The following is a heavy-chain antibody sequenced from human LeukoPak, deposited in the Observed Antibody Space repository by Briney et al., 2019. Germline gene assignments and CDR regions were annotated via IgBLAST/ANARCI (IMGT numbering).Heavy chain of an antibody. D-gene: IGHD1-26*01. J-gene: IGHJ4*02. CDR3: GRAVGGNVFDY. CDR1: GFTFSSHS. CDR2: ISATTSYI. V-gene: IGHV3-21*01. Sequence: GGSLRLSCAASGFTFSSHSMNWVRQAPGRGLEWVSSISATTSYIYYADSVKGRFTISRDNAKRSLYLQMNSLRAEDTAVYYCGRAVGGNVFDYWGQGTQVTVAS.